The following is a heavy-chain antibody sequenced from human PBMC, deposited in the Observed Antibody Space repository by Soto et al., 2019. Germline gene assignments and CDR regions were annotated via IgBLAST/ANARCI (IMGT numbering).Heavy chain of an antibody. CDR3: ARAGYKPFDY. D-gene: IGHD5-12*01. J-gene: IGHJ4*02. CDR1: GFTFSSYW. Sequence: EVQLVESGGGLVQPGGSLRLSCAASGFTFSSYWMHWVRQAPGKGLVWVSRINSDGSSTSYADSVKGRFTISRDNAKNKLDLQMNSLRAEDTAVDYCARAGYKPFDYWGQGTLVTGSS. V-gene: IGHV3-74*01. CDR2: INSDGSST.